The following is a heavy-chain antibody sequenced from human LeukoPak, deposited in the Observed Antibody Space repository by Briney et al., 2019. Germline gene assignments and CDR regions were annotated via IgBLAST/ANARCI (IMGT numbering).Heavy chain of an antibody. CDR1: GFTFSGYW. D-gene: IGHD2-15*01. CDR2: IDSDGSRT. Sequence: PGGSLRLSCAASGFTFSGYWMHWVRQAPGKGLVWVSRIDSDGSRTTYAHSVKGRFTISRDNAKNTLYLQMNSLRAEDTAVYYCASGLGYCSGGSCYSEFYYYYYMDVWGKGTTVTVSS. J-gene: IGHJ6*03. V-gene: IGHV3-74*01. CDR3: ASGLGYCSGGSCYSEFYYYYYMDV.